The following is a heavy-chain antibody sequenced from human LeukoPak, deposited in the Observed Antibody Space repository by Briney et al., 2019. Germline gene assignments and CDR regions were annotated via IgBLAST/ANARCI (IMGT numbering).Heavy chain of an antibody. CDR2: ISSGSSAI. V-gene: IGHV3-48*01. D-gene: IGHD1-26*01. J-gene: IGHJ3*02. Sequence: HTGGSLRLSCVASGFTFRRYSMNWVRQAPGKGLEWVSYISSGSSAISYADSMKGRFTISRDNAGNSLYLQMNSLRAEGTALYYCARGGVGATRGAFDIWGQGTMVTVSS. CDR3: ARGGVGATRGAFDI. CDR1: GFTFRRYS.